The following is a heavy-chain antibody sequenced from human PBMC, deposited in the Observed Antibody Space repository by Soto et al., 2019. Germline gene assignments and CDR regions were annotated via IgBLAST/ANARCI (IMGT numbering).Heavy chain of an antibody. V-gene: IGHV4-4*02. CDR2: VHISGHS. CDR1: GGSVRAPDW. D-gene: IGHD1-1*01. J-gene: IGHJ5*01. Sequence: SETLSLTCTLSGGSVRAPDWWNWVRQSPDKGLEWIAEVHISGHSNYNPSLRIRVSVSIDSSKNQFYLNLNSVTAADTAIYYCARVRQRCSANNCYFDPWGQGTKVTVYS. CDR3: ARVRQRCSANNCYFDP.